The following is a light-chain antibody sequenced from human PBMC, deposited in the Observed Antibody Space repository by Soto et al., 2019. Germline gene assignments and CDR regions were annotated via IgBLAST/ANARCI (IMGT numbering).Light chain of an antibody. V-gene: IGKV1D-12*01. J-gene: IGKJ1*01. CDR3: QQADSFPWT. Sequence: QVTQSPSSVSASVGDRVTMTCQTSKDISTSVAWYQQKPGKAPNLLIYSASALHRGVPSRFSGSGSGADFTLTVSSLQPEDSATYYCQQADSFPWTFGQGTKVDIK. CDR1: KDISTS. CDR2: SAS.